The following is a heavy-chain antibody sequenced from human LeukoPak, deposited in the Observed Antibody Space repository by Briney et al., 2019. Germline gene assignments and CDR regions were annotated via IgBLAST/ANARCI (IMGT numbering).Heavy chain of an antibody. V-gene: IGHV4-59*01. CDR3: TRARRYSYGHFEY. CDR2: IYYTGST. CDR1: GGPISSNY. Sequence: AETLSLTCIASGGPISSNYWHWIRQPPGKGLEWLGNIYYTGSTNYNPSLKSRVTISLDTSKNHFSLKLSSVTAADTAVYYCTRARRYSYGHFEYWGQGTLVTVSS. D-gene: IGHD5-18*01. J-gene: IGHJ4*02.